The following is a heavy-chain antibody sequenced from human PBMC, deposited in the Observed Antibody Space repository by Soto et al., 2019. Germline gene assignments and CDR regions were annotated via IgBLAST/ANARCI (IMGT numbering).Heavy chain of an antibody. CDR3: AKARFGIAVAGRNFGFDY. D-gene: IGHD6-19*01. J-gene: IGHJ4*02. CDR1: GFTFSSYA. V-gene: IGHV3-23*01. CDR2: ISGSGGST. Sequence: HPGGSLRLSCAASGFTFSSYAMSWVRQAPGKGLEWVSAISGSGGSTYYADSVKGRFTISRDNSKNTLYLQMNSLRAEDTAVYYCAKARFGIAVAGRNFGFDYWGQGTLVTVSS.